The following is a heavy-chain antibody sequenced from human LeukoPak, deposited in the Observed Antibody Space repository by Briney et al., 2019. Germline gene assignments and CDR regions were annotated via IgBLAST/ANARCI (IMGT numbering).Heavy chain of an antibody. CDR2: IRYDGSNK. J-gene: IGHJ4*02. V-gene: IGHV3-30*02. CDR1: GFTFSSYG. D-gene: IGHD5-24*01. CDR3: AKSGEMATIFDY. Sequence: GGSLRLSCAASGFTFSSYGMHGVRQAPGKGLEWVAFIRYDGSNKYYADSVKGRFTISRDNSKNTLYLQMNSLRAQDTAVYYCAKSGEMATIFDYWGQGTLVTVSS.